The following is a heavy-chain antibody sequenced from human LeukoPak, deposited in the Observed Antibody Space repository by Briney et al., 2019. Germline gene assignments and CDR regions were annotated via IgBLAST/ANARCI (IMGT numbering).Heavy chain of an antibody. J-gene: IGHJ4*02. V-gene: IGHV1-46*01. D-gene: IGHD2-15*01. CDR2: VSPGGDST. CDR1: GFTFTNHF. Sequence: ASVKVSCKTSGFTFTNHFMHWVRQAPGQGLEWMGIVSPGGDSTTYAQKFQGRVTMTRDTSTNTLYMELSSLRSEDTAMYYCARAEDQDFDYWGQGTLVTVSS. CDR3: ARAEDQDFDY.